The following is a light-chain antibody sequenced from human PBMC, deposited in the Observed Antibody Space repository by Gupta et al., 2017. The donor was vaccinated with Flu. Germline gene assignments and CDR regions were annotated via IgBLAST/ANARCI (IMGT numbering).Light chain of an antibody. CDR2: DNN. V-gene: IGLV1-40*01. CDR1: SSNIGAGYD. CDR3: QSYDSSLRGSEV. J-gene: IGLJ3*02. Sequence: QSVLPQPPSVSGAPGQRVTISCTGSSSNIGAGYDVHWYQQLPGMAPKLLIYDNNNRPSGVPDRFSGSKSGTSAALAITGLQAEDEADYYCQSYDSSLRGSEVFGGGTRLTVL.